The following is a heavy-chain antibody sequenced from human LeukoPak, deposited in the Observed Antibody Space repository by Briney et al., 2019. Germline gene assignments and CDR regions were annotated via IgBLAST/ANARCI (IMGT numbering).Heavy chain of an antibody. CDR2: INAGNGNT. Sequence: ASVKVSCKASGGTFSSYAMHWVRQAPGQRLEWMGWINAGNGNTKYSQKFQGRVTITRDTSASTAYMELSSLRSEDTAVYYCGGGQWLVPDYWGRGTLVTVSS. J-gene: IGHJ4*02. CDR1: GGTFSSYA. CDR3: GGGQWLVPDY. D-gene: IGHD6-19*01. V-gene: IGHV1-3*01.